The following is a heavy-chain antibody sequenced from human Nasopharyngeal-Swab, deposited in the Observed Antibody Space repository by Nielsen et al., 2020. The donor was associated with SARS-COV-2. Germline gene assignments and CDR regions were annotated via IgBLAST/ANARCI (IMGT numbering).Heavy chain of an antibody. Sequence: ASVKVSCKASGYTFTSYAMHWVRQAPGQRLEWMGWINAGNGNTKYSQKFQGRVTITRDTSASTAYMELSSLRSEDTAVYYCARDYLSRTNYGSDYWGQGTLVTASS. CDR3: ARDYLSRTNYGSDY. V-gene: IGHV1-3*01. CDR1: GYTFTSYA. J-gene: IGHJ4*02. CDR2: INAGNGNT. D-gene: IGHD3-10*01.